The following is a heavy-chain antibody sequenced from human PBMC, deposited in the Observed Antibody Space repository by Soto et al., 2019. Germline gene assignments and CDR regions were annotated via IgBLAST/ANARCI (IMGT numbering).Heavy chain of an antibody. V-gene: IGHV4-59*01. CDR1: GGSISSYY. Sequence: QVQLQESGPGLVKPSETLSLTCTVSGGSISSYYWSWIRQPPGKGLEWIGYIYYSGSTNYNPSLTSRVTISVDTSKNQFSLKLSAVTAADTAVYYCARAGGGYDFWSGLNYWGQGTLVTVSS. CDR3: ARAGGGYDFWSGLNY. D-gene: IGHD3-3*01. CDR2: IYYSGST. J-gene: IGHJ4*02.